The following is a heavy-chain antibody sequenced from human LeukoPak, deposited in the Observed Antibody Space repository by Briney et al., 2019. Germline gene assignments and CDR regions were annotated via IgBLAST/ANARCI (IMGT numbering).Heavy chain of an antibody. V-gene: IGHV3-48*03. J-gene: IGHJ4*01. CDR2: ISSRASTI. CDR3: ARGRGIQLKYYFDH. D-gene: IGHD5-18*01. CDR1: GFTFDFYD. Sequence: GGSLRLSCSASGFTFDFYDLNWVRQAPGKGLEWISYISSRASTIFYADSVKGRFYITRGNAKNSLYLQMNSLRAEDTAVYYCARGRGIQLKYYFDHWGHGTLVTVSS.